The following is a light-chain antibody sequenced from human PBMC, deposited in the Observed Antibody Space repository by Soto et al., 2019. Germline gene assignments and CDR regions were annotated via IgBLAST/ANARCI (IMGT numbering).Light chain of an antibody. CDR2: DVS. CDR1: SSDVGGYNY. J-gene: IGLJ1*01. Sequence: QSALTQPASVSASPGQSITISCTGTSSDVGGYNYVSWYQQHPGKAPKLMIYDVSNRPSGVSNRFSGSKSGNTASMTSSGLQAEDEADYYCSSYASSSTRVFGAGTKVTVL. CDR3: SSYASSSTRV. V-gene: IGLV2-14*01.